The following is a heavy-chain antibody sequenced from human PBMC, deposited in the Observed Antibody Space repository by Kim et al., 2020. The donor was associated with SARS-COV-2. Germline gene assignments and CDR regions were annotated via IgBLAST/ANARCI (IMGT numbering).Heavy chain of an antibody. CDR3: ARVTAGSSWLRFAS. D-gene: IGHD6-13*01. CDR2: IYYSGIT. J-gene: IGHJ4*02. CDR1: GGSISSGGYY. V-gene: IGHV4-31*03. Sequence: SETLSLTCTVSGGSISSGGYYWSWIRQHPGKGLDWIGYIYYSGITYYNPSLKSRVTMSVDTSKNQFSLRLTSVTAADSAVYYCARVTAGSSWLRFASWGQGTLVSVSS.